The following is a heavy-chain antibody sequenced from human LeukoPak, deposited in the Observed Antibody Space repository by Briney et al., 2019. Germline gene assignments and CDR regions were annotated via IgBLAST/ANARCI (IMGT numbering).Heavy chain of an antibody. CDR1: GFTFNNYA. Sequence: PGGSLRLSCAASGFTFNNYAMSWVRQAPGKGLEWVSATSGSGGSTYYAASVKGRFTISRGHSKNTLYLQMNSLRAEDTALYFCAKDQERFIQSAGAFDNWGQGTLVTVSS. CDR2: TSGSGGST. V-gene: IGHV3-23*01. D-gene: IGHD4-11*01. J-gene: IGHJ4*02. CDR3: AKDQERFIQSAGAFDN.